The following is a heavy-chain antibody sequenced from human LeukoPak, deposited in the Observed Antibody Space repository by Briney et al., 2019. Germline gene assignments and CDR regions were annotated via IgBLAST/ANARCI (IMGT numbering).Heavy chain of an antibody. V-gene: IGHV1-46*01. D-gene: IGHD3-22*01. CDR3: ARTRGSSGYYYFDY. J-gene: IGHJ4*02. CDR1: GYTFTSYY. Sequence: ASVKVSCKASGYTFTSYYMHWVRQAPGQGLEWMGIINPSGGSTSYAQKFQGRVTITRNTSISTAYMELSSLRSEDTAVYYCARTRGSSGYYYFDYWGQGTLVTVSS. CDR2: INPSGGST.